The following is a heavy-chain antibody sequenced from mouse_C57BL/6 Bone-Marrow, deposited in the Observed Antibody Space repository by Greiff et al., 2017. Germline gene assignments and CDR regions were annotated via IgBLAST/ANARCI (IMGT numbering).Heavy chain of an antibody. J-gene: IGHJ1*03. CDR2: ILPSIGRT. V-gene: IGHV15-2*01. CDR3: ARGANSYGNLRDWYFDV. D-gene: IGHD2-1*01. CDR1: DSEVFPIAY. Sequence: QVQLKQSGSELRSPGSSVKLSCKDFDSEVFPIAYMSWVRQKPGHGFEWIGGILPSIGRTIYGEKFEDKATLDADTLSNTAYLELNSLTSEDSAIYYCARGANSYGNLRDWYFDVWGTGTTVTVSS.